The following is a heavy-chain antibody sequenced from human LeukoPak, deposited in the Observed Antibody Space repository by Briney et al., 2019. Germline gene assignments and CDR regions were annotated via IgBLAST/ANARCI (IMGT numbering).Heavy chain of an antibody. CDR2: IYYSGST. J-gene: IGHJ4*02. V-gene: IGHV4-59*01. CDR3: AREASWFSSSWYFDY. CDR1: GGSISSYY. Sequence: SEALSLTCTVSGGSISSYYWSWIRQPPGKGLEWIGYIYYSGSTNYNPSLKSRFTISVDTSKNQFSLKLSSVTAADTAVYCCAREASWFSSSWYFDYWGQGTLVTVSS. D-gene: IGHD6-13*01.